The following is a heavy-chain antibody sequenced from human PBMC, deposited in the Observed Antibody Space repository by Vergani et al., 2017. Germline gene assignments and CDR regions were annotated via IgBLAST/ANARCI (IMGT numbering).Heavy chain of an antibody. Sequence: EVQLVESGGGLVQPGGSLRLSCAASGFTFSSDSMNWVRQAPGKGLEWVSYISSSSSTIYDADSVKGRFTISRDNAKNSLYLQMNSLRAEDTAVYYCASYLSDSIGYFTPYDWEYWGQAPLVTVSS. D-gene: IGHD3-22*01. CDR1: GFTFSSDS. CDR3: ASYLSDSIGYFTPYDWEY. CDR2: ISSSSSTI. J-gene: IGHJ4*02. V-gene: IGHV3-48*04.